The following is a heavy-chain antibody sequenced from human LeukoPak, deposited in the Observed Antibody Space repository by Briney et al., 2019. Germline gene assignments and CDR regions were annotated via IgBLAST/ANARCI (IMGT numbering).Heavy chain of an antibody. CDR3: ARDPITIFGVTTNWFDP. J-gene: IGHJ5*02. CDR2: ISYDGSNK. V-gene: IGHV3-30-3*01. CDR1: GFTFSSYA. D-gene: IGHD3-3*01. Sequence: PGRSLRLSCAASGFTFSSYAMHWVRQAPGKGLEWVAVISYDGSNKYYADSVKGRFTISRDNSKNTLYLQMNSLRSDDTAVYYCARDPITIFGVTTNWFDPWGQGTLVTVSS.